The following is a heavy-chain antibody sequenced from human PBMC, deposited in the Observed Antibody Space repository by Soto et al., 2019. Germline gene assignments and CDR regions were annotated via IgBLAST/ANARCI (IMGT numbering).Heavy chain of an antibody. CDR2: ISGHGGST. J-gene: IGHJ4*02. Sequence: PGGSLRLSCAGPGFTFSDYALSWVRQAPGKGLEWVSTISGHGGSTYYADSVKGRFTISRDNSKNTVYLLMNGLRAEDTALYYCAKERRGSFFHPLLDYWGQGT. CDR1: GFTFSDYA. D-gene: IGHD1-26*01. CDR3: AKERRGSFFHPLLDY. V-gene: IGHV3-23*01.